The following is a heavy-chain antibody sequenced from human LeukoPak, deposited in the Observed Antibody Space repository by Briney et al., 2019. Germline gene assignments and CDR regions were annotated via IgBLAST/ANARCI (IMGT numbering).Heavy chain of an antibody. Sequence: GGSLRLSCAVSGITLGNYGMSWVRQPPGKGLEWVAGISDSGGSTNYADSVKGRFTISRDTPRNTLYLQMNSLRAEDTAVYFCAKQGVVNRVFLVGFHKEAYYFDSWGQGALVTVSS. CDR1: GITLGNYG. CDR3: AKQGVVNRVFLVGFHKEAYYFDS. D-gene: IGHD6-6*01. V-gene: IGHV3-23*01. CDR2: ISDSGGST. J-gene: IGHJ4*02.